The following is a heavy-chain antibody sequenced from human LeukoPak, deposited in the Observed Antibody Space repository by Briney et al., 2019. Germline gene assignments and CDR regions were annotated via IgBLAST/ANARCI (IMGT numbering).Heavy chain of an antibody. Sequence: SQTLSLTCTVSGASISGSRYDWGWIRQPPGKGLELSGTIYYSRTSYYNPSRKSRVTISIDTSKNQFSLKLSSVAAADTAVYYCARLVGAATDPFDYWGQGTLVTVSS. J-gene: IGHJ4*02. D-gene: IGHD1-26*01. CDR2: IYYSRTS. V-gene: IGHV4-39*01. CDR3: ARLVGAATDPFDY. CDR1: GASISGSRYD.